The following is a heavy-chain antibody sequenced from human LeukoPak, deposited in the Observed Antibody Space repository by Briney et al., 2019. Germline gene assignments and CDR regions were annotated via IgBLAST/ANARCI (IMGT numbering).Heavy chain of an antibody. J-gene: IGHJ6*02. CDR3: ARVGPPDASGMDV. CDR2: INPNSGGT. Sequence: ASVTVSCKASGYTFTAYYMHWVRQAPGQGLEWMGQINPNSGGTNYAQNFQDRVTMTRDTSITTAYMELSRLTSDDTAVYYCARVGPPDASGMDVWGQGTTVTVSS. V-gene: IGHV1-2*06. D-gene: IGHD2-2*01. CDR1: GYTFTAYY.